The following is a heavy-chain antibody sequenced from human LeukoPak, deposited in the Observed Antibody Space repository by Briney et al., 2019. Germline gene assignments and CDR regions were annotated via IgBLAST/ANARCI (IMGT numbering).Heavy chain of an antibody. Sequence: SVKVSCKASGGTFSSYAISWVRQAPGQGLEWMGRIIPIFGIANYAQKFQGRVTITADKSTSTAYMELSSLRSEDTAVYYCARENMNGGYCSGGSCSPIDYWGQGTLVTVSS. V-gene: IGHV1-69*04. CDR3: ARENMNGGYCSGGSCSPIDY. J-gene: IGHJ4*02. CDR2: IIPIFGIA. D-gene: IGHD2-15*01. CDR1: GGTFSSYA.